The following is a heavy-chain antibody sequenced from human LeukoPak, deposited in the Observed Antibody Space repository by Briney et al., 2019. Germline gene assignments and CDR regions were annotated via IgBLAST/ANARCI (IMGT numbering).Heavy chain of an antibody. CDR1: GFTFSSYG. CDR3: AKVFGELSLTLDY. CDR2: ISYDGSNK. J-gene: IGHJ4*02. V-gene: IGHV3-30*18. D-gene: IGHD3-10*01. Sequence: GGSLRLSCAASGFTFSSYGMHWVRQAPGKGLEWVAVISYDGSNKYYADSVKGRFTISRDNSKNTLYLQMNSLRAEDTAVYYCAKVFGELSLTLDYWGQGTLVTVSS.